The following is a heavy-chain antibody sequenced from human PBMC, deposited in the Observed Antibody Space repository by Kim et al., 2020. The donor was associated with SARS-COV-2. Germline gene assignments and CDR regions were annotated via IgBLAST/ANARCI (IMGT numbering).Heavy chain of an antibody. CDR3: ARVRRWLQLRYFDY. Sequence: GGSLRLSCAASGFTFSSYWMSWVRQAPGKGLEWVANIKQDGSEKYYVDSVKGRFTISRDNAKNSLYLQMNSLRAEDTAVYYCARVRRWLQLRYFDYWGQGTLVTVSS. CDR2: IKQDGSEK. CDR1: GFTFSSYW. J-gene: IGHJ4*02. V-gene: IGHV3-7*01. D-gene: IGHD5-12*01.